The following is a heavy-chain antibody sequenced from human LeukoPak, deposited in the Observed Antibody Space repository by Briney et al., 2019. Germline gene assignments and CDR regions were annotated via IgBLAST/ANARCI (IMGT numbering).Heavy chain of an antibody. J-gene: IGHJ4*02. D-gene: IGHD2-2*01. V-gene: IGHV3-30*02. CDR3: AKDYCSSTSCFYFDY. CDR1: GFTFSSYG. Sequence: PGGSLRLSCAASGFTFSSYGMHWVRQAPGKGLEWVAFTRYDGSNEYYADSVKGRFTISRDNSKNTLFLQMNSLRAEDTAVYYCAKDYCSSTSCFYFDYWGQGTLVTVSS. CDR2: TRYDGSNE.